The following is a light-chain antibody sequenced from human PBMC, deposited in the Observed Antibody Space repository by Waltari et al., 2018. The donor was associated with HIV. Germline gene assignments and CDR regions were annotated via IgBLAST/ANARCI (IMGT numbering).Light chain of an antibody. CDR2: DAS. Sequence: ERVLPQSPATLSLSPGDRSPLSCRASQSVSSYLAWYQQKPGQAPRLLIYDASNRATGIPARFSGSGSGTDFTLTISSLEPEDFAVYYCQQRSNWPPWTFGQGTKVEIK. J-gene: IGKJ1*01. CDR1: QSVSSY. CDR3: QQRSNWPPWT. V-gene: IGKV3-11*01.